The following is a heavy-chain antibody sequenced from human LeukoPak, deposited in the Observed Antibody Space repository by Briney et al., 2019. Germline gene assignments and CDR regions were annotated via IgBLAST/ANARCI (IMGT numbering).Heavy chain of an antibody. J-gene: IGHJ4*02. CDR2: IWYDGSNK. CDR1: GFTFSSYG. CDR3: AKDMAIVATAFDY. V-gene: IGHV3-33*03. Sequence: PGGSLRLSCAASGFTFSSYGMHWVRQAPGKGLEWVAVIWYDGSNKYYADSVKGRFTISRDNSKNSLYLQMNSLRTEDTALYYCAKDMAIVATAFDYWGQGTLVTVSS. D-gene: IGHD5-12*01.